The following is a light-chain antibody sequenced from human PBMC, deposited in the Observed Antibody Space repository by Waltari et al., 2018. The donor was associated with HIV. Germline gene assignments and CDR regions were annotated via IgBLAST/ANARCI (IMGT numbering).Light chain of an antibody. J-gene: IGKJ2*01. CDR3: QQFDTYYT. V-gene: IGKV1-5*03. Sequence: DIRLTQSPSTRSASIGDTVTITCRAIQNIGNSLDWYQQKHGQAPKLLISLASSLERGVPIRFSGSGSGSEFTLTISSLQNEDFATYYCQQFDTYYTVGPGTRLE. CDR2: LAS. CDR1: QNIGNS.